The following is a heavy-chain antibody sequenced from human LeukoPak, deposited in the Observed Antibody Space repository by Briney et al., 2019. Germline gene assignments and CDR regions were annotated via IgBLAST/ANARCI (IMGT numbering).Heavy chain of an antibody. CDR2: VRYDGSDR. J-gene: IGHJ3*02. V-gene: IGHV3-30*02. D-gene: IGHD6-13*01. Sequence: GGSLRLSCAASKFTFSNYNMHWVRQAPGKGLEWVAFVRYDGSDRYYAYSVKGRFTISRDNAKNSLYLQMNSLRAEGTAVYYCARVGAAAAWAFDIWGQGTMVTVSS. CDR3: ARVGAAAAWAFDI. CDR1: KFTFSNYN.